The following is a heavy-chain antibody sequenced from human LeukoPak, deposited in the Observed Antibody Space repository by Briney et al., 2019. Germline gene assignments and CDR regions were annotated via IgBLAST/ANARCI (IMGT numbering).Heavy chain of an antibody. CDR2: IYYSGST. CDR3: ARHVRSSGWYLLDY. CDR1: GGSISSSSYY. D-gene: IGHD6-19*01. J-gene: IGHJ4*02. Sequence: SETLSLTCTVSGGSISSSSYYWGWIWQPPGKGLEWIGYIYYSGSTNYNPSLKSRVTISVDTSKNQFSLKLSSVTAADTAVYYCARHVRSSGWYLLDYWGQGTLVAVSS. V-gene: IGHV4-61*05.